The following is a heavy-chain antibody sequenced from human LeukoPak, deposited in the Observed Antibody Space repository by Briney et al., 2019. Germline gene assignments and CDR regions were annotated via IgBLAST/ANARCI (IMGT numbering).Heavy chain of an antibody. J-gene: IGHJ4*02. D-gene: IGHD5-24*01. V-gene: IGHV1-69*05. Sequence: SVKVSCKASGGTFSSYAISWVRQAPGQGLEWMGRIIPIFGTANYAQKFQGRVTITTDESMSTAYMELSSLRSEDTAVYYCVVEMATIRYYWGQGTLVTVSS. CDR2: IIPIFGTA. CDR1: GGTFSSYA. CDR3: VVEMATIRYY.